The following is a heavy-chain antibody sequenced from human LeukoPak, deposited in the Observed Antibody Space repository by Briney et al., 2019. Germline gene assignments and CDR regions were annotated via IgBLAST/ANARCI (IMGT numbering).Heavy chain of an antibody. CDR1: GFTFSSYG. Sequence: PGGSLRLSCAASGFTFSSYGMHWVRQAPGKGLEWVAVISYDGSNKYYADSVKGRFTISRDNSKNTLYLQMNSLRAEDTAVYYCAKDLEEGPNSPRYWYFDLWGRGTLVTVSS. J-gene: IGHJ2*01. D-gene: IGHD5-24*01. V-gene: IGHV3-30*18. CDR3: AKDLEEGPNSPRYWYFDL. CDR2: ISYDGSNK.